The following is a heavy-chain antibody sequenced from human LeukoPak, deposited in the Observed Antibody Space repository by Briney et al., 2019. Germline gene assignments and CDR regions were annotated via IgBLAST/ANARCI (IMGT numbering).Heavy chain of an antibody. Sequence: SETLSLTCAVYGGSFRGYYWSWIRQPPGKGLEWIGEINHSGSTNYNPSLKSRVTISVDTSKNQFSLKLSSVTAADTAVYYCARGDYYDSSGYQISQDYWGQGTLVTVSS. V-gene: IGHV4-34*01. CDR3: ARGDYYDSSGYQISQDY. CDR2: INHSGST. J-gene: IGHJ4*02. CDR1: GGSFRGYY. D-gene: IGHD3-22*01.